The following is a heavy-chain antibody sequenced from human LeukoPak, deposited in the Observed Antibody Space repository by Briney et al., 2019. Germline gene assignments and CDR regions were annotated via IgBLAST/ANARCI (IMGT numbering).Heavy chain of an antibody. J-gene: IGHJ4*02. CDR3: ARLESEMATIRVYYFDY. Sequence: MSGESLKISCKGSGYSLTSYWIGWVRQMPGKGLECMGIIYPGDSDTRYSPSFQGQVTISADKSISTAYLQWSSLKASDTAMYYCARLESEMATIRVYYFDYWGQGTLVTVSS. D-gene: IGHD5-24*01. V-gene: IGHV5-51*01. CDR2: IYPGDSDT. CDR1: GYSLTSYW.